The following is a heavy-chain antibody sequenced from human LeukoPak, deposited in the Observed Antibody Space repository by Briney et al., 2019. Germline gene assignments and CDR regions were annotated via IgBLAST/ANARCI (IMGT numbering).Heavy chain of an antibody. Sequence: SETLSLTCTVSGGSMSSYYWGWIRQPPGKGLEWIGSIYYSGSTYYNPSLKSRVTISVDTSKNQFSLKLSSVTAADTAVYYCARDYGADCGGDCRIDYWGQGTLVTVSS. J-gene: IGHJ4*02. V-gene: IGHV4-39*07. CDR3: ARDYGADCGGDCRIDY. CDR2: IYYSGST. CDR1: GGSMSSYY. D-gene: IGHD2-21*02.